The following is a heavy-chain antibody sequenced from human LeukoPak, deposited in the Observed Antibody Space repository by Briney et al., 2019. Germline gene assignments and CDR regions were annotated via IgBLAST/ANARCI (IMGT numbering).Heavy chain of an antibody. CDR2: ISSSSSYI. CDR1: GFAFSSYS. V-gene: IGHV3-21*03. J-gene: IGHJ4*02. D-gene: IGHD5-18*01. Sequence: GGSLRLSCVASGFAFSSYSMNWVRQAPGKGLEWVSSISSSSSYIYYTDSVKGRFTISRDNAKNSLYLQMNSLKAEDTAVYYCARDGMKYSYGSFDYWGQGTLVTVSS. CDR3: ARDGMKYSYGSFDY.